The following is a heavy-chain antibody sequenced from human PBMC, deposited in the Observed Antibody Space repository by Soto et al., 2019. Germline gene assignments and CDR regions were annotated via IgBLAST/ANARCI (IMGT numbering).Heavy chain of an antibody. CDR2: IYWDDDT. CDR1: GFSLSTSGVA. CDR3: PHGGTTTACDY. D-gene: IGHD2-15*01. J-gene: IGHJ4*02. Sequence: QITLKESGPTLVKPTQTLTLTCTFSGFSLSTSGVAMGWIRQPRGKALEWLARIYWDDDTRYSPSLKSRLTFTKDDSKSHLHLTMTNMDPVDTATYYCPHGGTTTACDYWGQGTLVTVSS. V-gene: IGHV2-5*02.